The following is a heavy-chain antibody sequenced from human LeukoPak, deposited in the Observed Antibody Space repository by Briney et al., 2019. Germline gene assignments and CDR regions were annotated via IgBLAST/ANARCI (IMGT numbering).Heavy chain of an antibody. CDR1: GYTFTSYG. Sequence: GASVKVSCKASGYTFTSYGISWVRQAPGQGLEWMGGIIPIFGTANYAQKFQGRVTITADKSTSTAYMELSSLRSEDTAVYYCARALIYYYYYYMDVWGKGTTVTVSS. CDR3: ARALIYYYYYYMDV. V-gene: IGHV1-69*06. J-gene: IGHJ6*03. D-gene: IGHD2-8*01. CDR2: IIPIFGTA.